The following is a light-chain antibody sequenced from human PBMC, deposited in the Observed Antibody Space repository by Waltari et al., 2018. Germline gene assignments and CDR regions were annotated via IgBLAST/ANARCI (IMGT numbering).Light chain of an antibody. CDR2: KAS. CDR3: QHYNSYPWT. CDR1: QSISTW. V-gene: IGKV1-5*03. J-gene: IGKJ1*01. Sequence: DIQMTQSPAALSVSVGDRVTITCRASQSISTWLAWYQQKPGKAPKLLIYKASSVQSGVPSRFSGSGSETEFTLTITSLHPDDFATYYCQHYNSYPWTFGQGTKVEIK.